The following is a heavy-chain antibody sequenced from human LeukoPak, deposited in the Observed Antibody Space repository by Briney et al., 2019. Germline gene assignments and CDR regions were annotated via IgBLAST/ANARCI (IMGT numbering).Heavy chain of an antibody. D-gene: IGHD3-10*01. J-gene: IGHJ1*01. CDR2: ISDDGRDK. CDR1: GSTFDTYG. Sequence: GKSLRLSCVASGSTFDTYGLHWVRQAPGKGLQWVAVISDDGRDKTYADSVKGRFTISRDNSKKTVYLQMNSLRVEDTAVYFCATDAAFNYGSGRFQKWGQGTLVTVSS. CDR3: ATDAAFNYGSGRFQK. V-gene: IGHV3-30*03.